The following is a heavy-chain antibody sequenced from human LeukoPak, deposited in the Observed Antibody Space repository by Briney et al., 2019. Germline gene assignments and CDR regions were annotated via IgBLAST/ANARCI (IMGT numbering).Heavy chain of an antibody. CDR1: GYTFTSYD. Sequence: GASVRVSCKASGYTFTSYDINWGPQAAGQGLECMRWMNPNSGNTAYAQKFQRRVTITRNTSISTAYMELGSLRSEDTAVYYCAMSQGDWGRTFDYWGQGTLVTVSS. J-gene: IGHJ4*02. CDR2: MNPNSGNT. CDR3: AMSQGDWGRTFDY. V-gene: IGHV1-8*01. D-gene: IGHD3-16*01.